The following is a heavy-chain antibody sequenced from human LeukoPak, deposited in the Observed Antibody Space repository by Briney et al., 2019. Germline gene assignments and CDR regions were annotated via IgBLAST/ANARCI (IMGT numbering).Heavy chain of an antibody. V-gene: IGHV4-4*07. CDR1: GGSISSFY. CDR3: ARDSGYCSSASCRQFDY. Sequence: KPSETLSLTCTVSGGSISSFYWGWIRQPAGKGLEWIGRVSTSGSTNYNPSLKSRVTMSADTSKNQFSLKLSSVTAADTAVYYCARDSGYCSSASCRQFDYWGQGTLVAVSS. D-gene: IGHD2-2*03. J-gene: IGHJ4*02. CDR2: VSTSGST.